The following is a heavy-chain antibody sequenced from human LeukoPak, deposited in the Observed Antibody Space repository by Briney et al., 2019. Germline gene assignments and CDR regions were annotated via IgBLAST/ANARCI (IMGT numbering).Heavy chain of an antibody. CDR1: GFIFKTYC. J-gene: IGHJ3*01. CDR2: ITSNSNDK. D-gene: IGHD3-22*01. V-gene: IGHV3-48*02. CDR3: ARYYDRSGFYRDAFDL. Sequence: GGSLRLSCAASGFIFKTYCMSRVRQAPGKGLEWLSYITSNSNDKYYADSVKGRFTISRDNAKDSLHLQMDSLRDEDTAVYYCARYYDRSGFYRDAFDLWGQGTMVTVSS.